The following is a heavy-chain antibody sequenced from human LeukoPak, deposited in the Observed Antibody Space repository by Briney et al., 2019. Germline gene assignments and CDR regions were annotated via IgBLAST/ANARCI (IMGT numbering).Heavy chain of an antibody. Sequence: GGSRRLSWAASGFTFISYAMIWVRQAPGNWLEWVSAISHVGGSTYYADSVKGPFTIPTDNSQNSRNLQMNSLRAEDTAVYYCATRITIIVVARYAFDIWGQGTMVTVSS. V-gene: IGHV3-23*01. CDR1: GFTFISYA. CDR3: ATRITIIVVARYAFDI. CDR2: ISHVGGST. D-gene: IGHD3-22*01. J-gene: IGHJ3*02.